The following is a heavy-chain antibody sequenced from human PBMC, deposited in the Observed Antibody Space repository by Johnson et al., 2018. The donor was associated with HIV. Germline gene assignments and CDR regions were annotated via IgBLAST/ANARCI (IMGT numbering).Heavy chain of an antibody. Sequence: QMQLVESGGGVVQPGRSLRLSCAASGFTFSSYAMHWVRQAPGKGLEWVAVISYDGSNKYYSDSVKGRFTISRDTSKNTLYLQMNSLRAEATALYYCARRGGSGWSAFDIWGQGTIVTVSS. CDR2: ISYDGSNK. J-gene: IGHJ3*02. CDR1: GFTFSSYA. CDR3: ARRGGSGWSAFDI. D-gene: IGHD6-19*01. V-gene: IGHV3-30*04.